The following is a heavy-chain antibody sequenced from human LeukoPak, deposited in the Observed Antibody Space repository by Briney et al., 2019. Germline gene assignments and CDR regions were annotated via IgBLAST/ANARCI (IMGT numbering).Heavy chain of an antibody. Sequence: ASVKVSCKASGYTFTSYDINWVRQATGQGLEWMGWMNPNSGNTGYAQKFQGRVAMTRNTSISTAYMELSSLRSEDTAVYYCARKKPGYYDFWSGYSVDFDYWGQGTLVTVSS. J-gene: IGHJ4*02. D-gene: IGHD3-3*01. CDR3: ARKKPGYYDFWSGYSVDFDY. CDR1: GYTFTSYD. V-gene: IGHV1-8*01. CDR2: MNPNSGNT.